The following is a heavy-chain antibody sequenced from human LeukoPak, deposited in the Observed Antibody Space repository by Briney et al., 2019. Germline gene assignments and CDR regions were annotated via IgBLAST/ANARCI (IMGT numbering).Heavy chain of an antibody. CDR1: GYSFITYW. CDR2: IHPGDSDT. J-gene: IGHJ4*02. D-gene: IGHD6-19*01. V-gene: IGHV5-51*01. CDR3: ARATKTLAVPRSIDY. Sequence: KRGESLKIPCKGSGYSFITYWIGWVRQMPGKGLELMGIIHPGDSDTKYSPSFQGQVTISADKSISTAYLQWGSLKASDTAMNYCARATKTLAVPRSIDYWGQGTLVIVSS.